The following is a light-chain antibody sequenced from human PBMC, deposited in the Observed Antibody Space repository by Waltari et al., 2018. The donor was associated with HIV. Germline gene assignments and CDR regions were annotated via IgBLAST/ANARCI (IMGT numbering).Light chain of an antibody. Sequence: QSALTQPASVSGSPGQSITISCTGTRSDVGDYNFVAWYQQHPANAPKLIIFDVSDRPSGVSTRFSGSKSGNTASLTISGLQTEDEADYYCCSYSLTRTLVFGSGTKVTVL. V-gene: IGLV2-14*03. CDR3: CSYSLTRTLV. J-gene: IGLJ1*01. CDR1: RSDVGDYNF. CDR2: DVS.